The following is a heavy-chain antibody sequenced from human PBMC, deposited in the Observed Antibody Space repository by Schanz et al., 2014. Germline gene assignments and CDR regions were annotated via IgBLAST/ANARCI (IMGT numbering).Heavy chain of an antibody. CDR1: GFTLSSYW. J-gene: IGHJ6*03. V-gene: IGHV3-48*01. D-gene: IGHD4-17*01. CDR2: IATSSSTR. CDR3: ARDGDRFYHNYYMDV. Sequence: EVKLVESGGGAVRPGGSLRLSCAASGFTLSSYWMHWVRQVPGKGLEWVSYIATSSSTRHYADSVKGRVTISRDNAKNSVSLQMRRLRVEDTAVYYCARDGDRFYHNYYMDVWGKGTTVTVSS.